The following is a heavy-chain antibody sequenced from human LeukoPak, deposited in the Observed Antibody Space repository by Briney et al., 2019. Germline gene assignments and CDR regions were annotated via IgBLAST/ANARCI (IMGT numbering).Heavy chain of an antibody. CDR2: IHYGGST. D-gene: IGHD2-15*01. J-gene: IGHJ5*01. Sequence: SETLSLTCTVSGGSISSGSYYWSWIRQPAGKGLEWIGSIHYGGSTFYNPSLKSRVTLSIDTSKNQFSLKLYSVTAADTAVYYCARDIAVNWFYSWGQGTLVTVSS. CDR1: GGSISSGSYY. V-gene: IGHV4-39*07. CDR3: ARDIAVNWFYS.